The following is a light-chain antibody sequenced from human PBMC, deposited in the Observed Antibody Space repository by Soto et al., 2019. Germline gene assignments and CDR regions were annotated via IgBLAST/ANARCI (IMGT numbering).Light chain of an antibody. CDR2: DVS. V-gene: IGLV2-11*01. Sequence: PRRAVPITSNGTSSDVGGYNYVSWYRQHPGKAPKLMIYDVSKRPSGVPDRFSGSKSGNTASLTISGLQAEDEADYYCCSYAGSYVFGTGTKVTVL. CDR3: CSYAGSYV. CDR1: SSDVGGYNY. J-gene: IGLJ1*01.